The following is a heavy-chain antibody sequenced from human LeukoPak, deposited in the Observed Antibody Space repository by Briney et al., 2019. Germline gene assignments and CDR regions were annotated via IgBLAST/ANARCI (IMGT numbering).Heavy chain of an antibody. CDR2: LSGSGGST. CDR3: AKSSYYDSSGYYREYYFDY. Sequence: GGSLRLSCVGSGFSFNNYAMSWVRQAPGKCLEWVSSLSGSGGSTQYADSVKGRFSISRDNSKNTLFLQMNSLRAEDTAVYYCAKSSYYDSSGYYREYYFDYWGQGMLVTVSS. V-gene: IGHV3-23*01. D-gene: IGHD3-22*01. CDR1: GFSFNNYA. J-gene: IGHJ4*02.